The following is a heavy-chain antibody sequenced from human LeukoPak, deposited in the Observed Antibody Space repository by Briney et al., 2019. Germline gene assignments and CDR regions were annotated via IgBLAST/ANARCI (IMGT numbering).Heavy chain of an antibody. CDR2: INANTGNP. V-gene: IGHV7-4-1*02. D-gene: IGHD6-13*01. J-gene: IGHJ4*02. CDR3: ARGDSGPTYNSNWYETDY. CDR1: GYTFTNHA. Sequence: ASVKVSCKASGYTFTNHAINWVRQAPGKGLEWVGWINANTGNPTYALGFTGRFVLSLDTSVSTAYLQISSLKAEDTAVYYCARGDSGPTYNSNWYETDYWGQGTLVTVSS.